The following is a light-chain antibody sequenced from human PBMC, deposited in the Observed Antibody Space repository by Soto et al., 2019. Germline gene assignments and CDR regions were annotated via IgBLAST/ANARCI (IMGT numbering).Light chain of an antibody. CDR1: QSVSSSY. CDR3: QQYGSSPPYT. CDR2: GAS. Sequence: EIVLTQSPGTLSLSPGERVTLSCRASQSVSSSYLAWYQQKPGQAPRLLIFGASSRATAIPDRFSGSGCGTDFTLTISRLEPEDFAVYYCQQYGSSPPYTFGQGTKLEIK. J-gene: IGKJ2*01. V-gene: IGKV3-20*01.